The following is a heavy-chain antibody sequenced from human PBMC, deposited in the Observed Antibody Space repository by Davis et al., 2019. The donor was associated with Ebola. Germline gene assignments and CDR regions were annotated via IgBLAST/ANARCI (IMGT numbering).Heavy chain of an antibody. D-gene: IGHD3-3*01. V-gene: IGHV4-34*01. CDR1: GGSFSGYY. Sequence: SETLSLTCAVYGGSFSGYYWSWIRQPPGKGLEWIGEINHSGSTNCNPSLKSRVTISVDTSKNQFSLKLSSVTAADTAVYYCARGPRGAIFGVVIIPVEFDYWGQGTLVTVSS. J-gene: IGHJ4*02. CDR3: ARGPRGAIFGVVIIPVEFDY. CDR2: INHSGST.